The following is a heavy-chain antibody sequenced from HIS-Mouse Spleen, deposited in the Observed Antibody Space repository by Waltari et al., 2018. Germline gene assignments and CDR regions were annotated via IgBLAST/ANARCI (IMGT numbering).Heavy chain of an antibody. CDR3: ARDLELDAFDI. D-gene: IGHD1-1*01. J-gene: IGHJ3*02. V-gene: IGHV3-74*01. CDR1: GFTFSSYW. CDR2: SDSEGSST. Sequence: EVQLVESGGGLVQPGGSLRLSCAASGFTFSSYWMHWGRQAPGKGLVWVSRSDSEGSSTSYADSVKGRFTISRDNAKNTLYLQMNSLRAEDTAVYYCARDLELDAFDIWGQGTMVTVSS.